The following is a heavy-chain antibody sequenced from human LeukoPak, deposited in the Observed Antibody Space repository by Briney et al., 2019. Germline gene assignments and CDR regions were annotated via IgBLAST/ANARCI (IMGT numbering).Heavy chain of an antibody. V-gene: IGHV1-2*02. CDR3: ARDHCTSSGCYEYYYSGMDV. D-gene: IGHD2-2*01. CDR1: GYTFTYYY. CDR2: INPNSGGT. Sequence: ASVKVSCKASGYTFTYYYLQWVRHAPGQGLGWMGWINPNSGGTNSAQKFQGRVTMTRDTSVSTAYMELSRLRSDDTAVYYCARDHCTSSGCYEYYYSGMDVWGQGTTVTVSS. J-gene: IGHJ6*02.